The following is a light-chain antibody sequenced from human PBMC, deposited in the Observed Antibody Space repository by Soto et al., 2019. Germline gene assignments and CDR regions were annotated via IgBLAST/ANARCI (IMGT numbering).Light chain of an antibody. J-gene: IGKJ2*01. CDR3: QQYGSSFRYT. V-gene: IGKV3-20*01. CDR1: QSVNGNY. Sequence: EIVLTQSPGTLSLSPGERATLSCRASQSVNGNYLTWYQQKPGQAPRLLIYGASTRATGTPDRFSGSGSETVFSLTISRLEPEDFAVYYCQQYGSSFRYTFGQGTKLEIK. CDR2: GAS.